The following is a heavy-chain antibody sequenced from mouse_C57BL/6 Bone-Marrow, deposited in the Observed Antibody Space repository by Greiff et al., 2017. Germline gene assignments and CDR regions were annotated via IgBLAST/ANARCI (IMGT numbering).Heavy chain of an antibody. CDR1: GFNIKDDY. J-gene: IGHJ2*01. CDR2: IDPENGDT. CDR3: TTGSSYSYYFDY. V-gene: IGHV14-4*01. Sequence: EVQLQQSGAELVRPGASVKLSCTASGFNIKDDYMHWVKQRPEQGLEWIGWIDPENGDTEYASKFQGKATITADTSSKTAYLQLSSLTSEDTAVYYCTTGSSYSYYFDYWAKAPLSQSPQ. D-gene: IGHD1-1*01.